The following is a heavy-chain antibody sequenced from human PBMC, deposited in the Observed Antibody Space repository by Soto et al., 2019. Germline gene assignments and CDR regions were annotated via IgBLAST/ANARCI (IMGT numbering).Heavy chain of an antibody. D-gene: IGHD2-21*02. V-gene: IGHV3-74*01. CDR1: GLTFSNYW. Sequence: EVQLVESGGGLVQPGGSLRLSCEASGLTFSNYWMHWVRQAPGKGLVWGSRIHRDGTSTSYADSVKGRFTISRDNAKNTLYLQMNSLRAEDTAVYYCARDGAYCGGDCYSLWYFDLWGRGTLVTVSS. J-gene: IGHJ2*01. CDR3: ARDGAYCGGDCYSLWYFDL. CDR2: IHRDGTST.